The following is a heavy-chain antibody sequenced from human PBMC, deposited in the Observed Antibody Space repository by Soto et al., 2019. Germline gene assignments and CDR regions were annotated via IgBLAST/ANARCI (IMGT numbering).Heavy chain of an antibody. Sequence: QVQLVQSGAEVKKPGASVKVSCKASGYTFSTYGFSWVRQAPGQGLEWMGWIGADNGDTNYAQNFQGRVTMTTDTSTTTSYMELRSLTSDVPAVYFCARDWKGAEGLDPWGQGTLVTVSS. CDR1: GYTFSTYG. D-gene: IGHD1-1*01. CDR2: IGADNGDT. J-gene: IGHJ5*02. V-gene: IGHV1-18*01. CDR3: ARDWKGAEGLDP.